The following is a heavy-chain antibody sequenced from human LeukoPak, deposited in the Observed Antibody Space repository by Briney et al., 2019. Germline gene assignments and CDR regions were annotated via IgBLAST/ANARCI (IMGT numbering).Heavy chain of an antibody. D-gene: IGHD3/OR15-3a*01. Sequence: GASVKVSCTASGGTFSSYAISWVRQAPGQGLEWMGWISAYSGNINYAQKFQGRVTMTTDTSTSTAYMELRSLRSDDTAVFYCVRDLGVDTSMIFFDYWGQGTLVTVSS. CDR1: GGTFSSYA. J-gene: IGHJ4*02. CDR3: VRDLGVDTSMIFFDY. V-gene: IGHV1-18*01. CDR2: ISAYSGNI.